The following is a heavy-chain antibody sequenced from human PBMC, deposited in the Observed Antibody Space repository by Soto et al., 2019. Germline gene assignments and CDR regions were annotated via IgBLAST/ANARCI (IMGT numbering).Heavy chain of an antibody. V-gene: IGHV4-39*01. CDR1: GGSISSSSYY. J-gene: IGHJ4*02. Sequence: SETLSLTCTVSGGSISSSSYYWGWIRQPPGKGLEWIGNIYYSGSTYYNPSLKSRVTISVDTSKNQFSLKLSSVTAADTAVYYCMLGSGWKDFDYWCKGTLVT. CDR3: MLGSGWKDFDY. D-gene: IGHD3-22*01. CDR2: IYYSGST.